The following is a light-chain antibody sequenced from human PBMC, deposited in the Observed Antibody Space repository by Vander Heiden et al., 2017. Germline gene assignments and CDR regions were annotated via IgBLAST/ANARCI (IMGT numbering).Light chain of an antibody. Sequence: PASLSASPGDRATITCRASQGISSNLAWYQQKPGKAPKLLIYAASTWESGVPARFSGSGSGTDFTLTISCLQSEDFAAYYCQQYNSYPRTFGQGTKVEIK. J-gene: IGKJ2*01. CDR3: QQYNSYPRT. CDR1: QGISSN. V-gene: IGKV1-8*01. CDR2: AAS.